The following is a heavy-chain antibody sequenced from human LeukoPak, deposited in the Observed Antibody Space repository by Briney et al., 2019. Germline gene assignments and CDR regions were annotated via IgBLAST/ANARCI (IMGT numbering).Heavy chain of an antibody. CDR1: GYSFTFFW. J-gene: IGHJ4*02. CDR3: ARQKGPGIAAAVDY. D-gene: IGHD6-13*01. CDR2: IYPGDSDI. Sequence: GESLKISCKGSGYSFTFFWIGWVRQLPGKGLEWMGIIYPGDSDIRYSPSFQGQVTISADKSISTAYLQWSSLKASDTAMYYCARQKGPGIAAAVDYWGQGTLVTVSS. V-gene: IGHV5-51*01.